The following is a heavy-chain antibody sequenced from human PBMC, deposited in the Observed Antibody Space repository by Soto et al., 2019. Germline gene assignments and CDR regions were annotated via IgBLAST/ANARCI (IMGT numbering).Heavy chain of an antibody. Sequence: SETLSLTCDVYGGSFSGHYLSWIRQSPGKGLEWIGENTHSGRSSYNPSLKSRVTISVDTSKNQFSLELTSLTAADTAVYYCARETYGDYVGYFDPWGQGIQVTVSS. J-gene: IGHJ5*02. D-gene: IGHD4-17*01. V-gene: IGHV4-34*01. CDR2: NTHSGRS. CDR1: GGSFSGHY. CDR3: ARETYGDYVGYFDP.